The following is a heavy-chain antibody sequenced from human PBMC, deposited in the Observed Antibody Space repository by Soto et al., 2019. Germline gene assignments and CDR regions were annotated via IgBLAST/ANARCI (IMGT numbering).Heavy chain of an antibody. V-gene: IGHV3-7*03. CDR1: GFTFSSYW. J-gene: IGHJ5*02. D-gene: IGHD3-22*01. CDR2: IKQDGSEK. CDR3: ARNGRASSGYYYR. Sequence: GGSLRLSCAASGFTFSSYWMGWVRQAPGKGLEWVANIKQDGSEKYYVDSVKGRFTISRDNAKNSLYLQMNSLRAEDTAVYYCARNGRASSGYYYRWGQGTLVTVSS.